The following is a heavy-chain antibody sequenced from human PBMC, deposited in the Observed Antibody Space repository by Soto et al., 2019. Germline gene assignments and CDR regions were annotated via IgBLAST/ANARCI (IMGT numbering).Heavy chain of an antibody. Sequence: GGSLRLSCAASGFTFSSYAMHWVRQAPGKGLEWVAVISYDGSNKYYADSVKGRFTISRDNSKNTLYLQMNSLRAEDTAVYYCARDHYGVVTANDYWGQGTLVTVSS. CDR3: ARDHYGVVTANDY. J-gene: IGHJ4*02. CDR1: GFTFSSYA. CDR2: ISYDGSNK. D-gene: IGHD2-21*02. V-gene: IGHV3-30-3*01.